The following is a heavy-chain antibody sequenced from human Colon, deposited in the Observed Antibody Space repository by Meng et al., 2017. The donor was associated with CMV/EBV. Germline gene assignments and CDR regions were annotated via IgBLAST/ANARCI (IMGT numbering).Heavy chain of an antibody. Sequence: VSCKASGGTFSSYTISWVRQAPGQGLVWMGRIIPILGIANYAQKFQGRVTITADKSTSTAYMELSSLRSEDTAVYYCARERYGPQDYWGQGTLVTVSS. V-gene: IGHV1-69*04. CDR1: GGTFSSYT. J-gene: IGHJ4*02. CDR3: ARERYGPQDY. CDR2: IIPILGIA. D-gene: IGHD1-14*01.